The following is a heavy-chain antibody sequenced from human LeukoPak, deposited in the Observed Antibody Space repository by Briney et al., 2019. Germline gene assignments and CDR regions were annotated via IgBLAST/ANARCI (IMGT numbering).Heavy chain of an antibody. D-gene: IGHD3-22*01. Sequence: SETLSLTCAVYGGSFSGYYWSWIRQPPGKGLEWIGQISGSGRTNYNPSLKSRLTMSANTSENQFSLKLSSVTAADTAVYYCARGYDRDAFDIWGQGTMVTVSS. CDR2: ISGSGRT. CDR3: ARGYDRDAFDI. V-gene: IGHV4-34*01. J-gene: IGHJ3*02. CDR1: GGSFSGYY.